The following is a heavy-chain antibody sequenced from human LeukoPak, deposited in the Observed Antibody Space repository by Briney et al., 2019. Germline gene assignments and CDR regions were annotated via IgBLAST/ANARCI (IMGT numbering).Heavy chain of an antibody. CDR3: AREDYYDSSGYDY. V-gene: IGHV3-21*06. CDR1: GFXFSSYS. CDR2: ISSRSSYI. D-gene: IGHD3-22*01. Sequence: GGSLRLSCAASGFXFSSYSINWVRQAPGKGLEWVSSISSRSSYIYYADSVKGRFTISRDNAKNSLYLQMNSLRAEDTAVYYCAREDYYDSSGYDYWGQGTPVTVSS. J-gene: IGHJ4*02.